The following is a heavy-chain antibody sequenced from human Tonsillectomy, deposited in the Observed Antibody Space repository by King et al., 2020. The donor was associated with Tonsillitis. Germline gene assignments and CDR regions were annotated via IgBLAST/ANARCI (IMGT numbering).Heavy chain of an antibody. D-gene: IGHD2-2*01. J-gene: IGHJ4*02. CDR3: ARVDCSSTSCYDY. V-gene: IGHV3-30-3*01. Sequence: VQLVESGGGVVQPGRSLRLSCAASGFTFSSYAMHWVRQAPGKGLEWVAVISYDGSNKYYADSVKGRFTISRDNSKNTLYLQMNSLRAEDTAVYYCARVDCSSTSCYDYWGQGTLVTVSS. CDR2: ISYDGSNK. CDR1: GFTFSSYA.